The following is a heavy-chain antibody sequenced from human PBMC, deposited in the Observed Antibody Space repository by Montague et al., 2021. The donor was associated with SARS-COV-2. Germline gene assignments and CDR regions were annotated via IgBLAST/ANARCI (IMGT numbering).Heavy chain of an antibody. CDR3: ARQDDILTGYYYYGMDV. CDR2: IYYSGST. D-gene: IGHD3-9*01. J-gene: IGHJ6*02. Sequence: SDTLSLTRTVSGGSISSSSYYWGWIRQPPGKGLEWIGSIYYSGSTYYNPSLKSRVTISVDTSKNQFSLKLSSVTAADTAVYYCARQDDILTGYYYYGMDVWGQGTTVTVSS. V-gene: IGHV4-39*01. CDR1: GGSISSSSYY.